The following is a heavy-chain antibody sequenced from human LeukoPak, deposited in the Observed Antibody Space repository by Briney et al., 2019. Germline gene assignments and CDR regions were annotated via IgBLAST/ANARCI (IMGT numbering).Heavy chain of an antibody. CDR3: ASREGYYYDSSGYLNY. D-gene: IGHD3-22*01. V-gene: IGHV3-11*01. CDR2: ISSSGTTI. Sequence: GGSLRLSCAASGFTFSDYYMSWIRQAPGKGLEWVSYISSSGTTIYYADSVKGRFTISRDNAKTSLYLQMTSLRAEDTAVYYCASREGYYYDSSGYLNYWGQGTLVTVSS. CDR1: GFTFSDYY. J-gene: IGHJ4*02.